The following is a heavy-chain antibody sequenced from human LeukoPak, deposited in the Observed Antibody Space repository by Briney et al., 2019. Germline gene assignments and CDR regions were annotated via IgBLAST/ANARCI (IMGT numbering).Heavy chain of an antibody. CDR1: GYSFTSYW. Sequence: GESLKISCKGSGYSFTSYWIGWVRQMPGKVLEWMGIIYPGDSDTRYSPSLQGQVTISADKYISTAYLQWSSLKASDTAMYYCARRPYDSSGFFDYWGQGTLVTVSS. J-gene: IGHJ4*02. D-gene: IGHD3-22*01. CDR3: ARRPYDSSGFFDY. V-gene: IGHV5-51*01. CDR2: IYPGDSDT.